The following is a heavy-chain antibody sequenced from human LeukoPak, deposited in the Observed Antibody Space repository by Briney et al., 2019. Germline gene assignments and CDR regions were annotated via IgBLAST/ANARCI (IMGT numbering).Heavy chain of an antibody. V-gene: IGHV3-48*03. J-gene: IGHJ4*02. Sequence: GGSLRLSCAASGFTFSSYEMNWVRQAPGKGLEWVSYISTSGSTIYYADSVKGRFTISRDNAKNSVYLQMNSQRGEDTAFYYCAAVIDYWGQGTLVTVSS. CDR1: GFTFSSYE. CDR2: ISTSGSTI. CDR3: AAVIDY.